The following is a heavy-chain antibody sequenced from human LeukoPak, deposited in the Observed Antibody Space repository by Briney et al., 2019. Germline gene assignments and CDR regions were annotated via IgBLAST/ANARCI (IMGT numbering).Heavy chain of an antibody. CDR1: GFTFSSYA. J-gene: IGHJ6*03. CDR3: AKGGGYEAQYYYYYLDV. Sequence: GGSLRLSCAASGFTFSSYAMNWVRQAPGKGLEWVSYISSSGSNIYYADSVKGRFTISRDNAKNSLYLQMKSLRAEDTAVYYCAKGGGYEAQYYYYYLDVWGKGTTVTISS. CDR2: ISSSGSNI. D-gene: IGHD5-12*01. V-gene: IGHV3-48*03.